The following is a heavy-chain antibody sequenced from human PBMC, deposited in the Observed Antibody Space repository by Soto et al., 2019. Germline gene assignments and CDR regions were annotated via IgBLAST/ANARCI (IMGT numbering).Heavy chain of an antibody. CDR2: ISGSGDST. CDR1: GFTLSSFC. CDR3: ARRGSGSYYDY. V-gene: IGHV3-23*01. D-gene: IGHD1-26*01. J-gene: IGHJ4*02. Sequence: EVQLLESGGGLVQPGGSLGLPCSGSGFTLSSFCMRWVRPAPGKGLEWVSAISGSGDSTYYADSVKGRFTISRDNSKNTLYLQMNSLRAEDTAVYYCARRGSGSYYDYWGQGTLVTVSS.